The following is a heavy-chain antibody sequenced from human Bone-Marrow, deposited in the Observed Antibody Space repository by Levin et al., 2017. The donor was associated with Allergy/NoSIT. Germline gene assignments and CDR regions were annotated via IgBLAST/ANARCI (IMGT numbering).Heavy chain of an antibody. V-gene: IGHV2-70*11. J-gene: IGHJ4*02. CDR2: IDWDDDK. D-gene: IGHD3-10*01. Sequence: SGPTLVKPTQTLTLTCNFSGFSLSTSGMCVSWIRQPPGKALEWLARIDWDDDKYYSTSLKTRLAISKDTSKNQVVLTMTNMDPLDTATYYCARATNHYYGRGFDYWGQGTLVTVSS. CDR3: ARATNHYYGRGFDY. CDR1: GFSLSTSGMC.